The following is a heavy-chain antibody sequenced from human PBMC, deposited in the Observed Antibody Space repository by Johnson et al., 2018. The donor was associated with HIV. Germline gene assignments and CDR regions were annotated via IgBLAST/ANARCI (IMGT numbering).Heavy chain of an antibody. D-gene: IGHD4-23*01. CDR3: ASQRWKQGDAFDI. J-gene: IGHJ3*02. V-gene: IGHV3-30*04. Sequence: QVQLVESGGGVVQPGRSLRLSCAASGFTFSSYAMHWVRQAPGKGLEWVAVISYDGSNKCYADSVKGRFTISRDNANNLLYLQMSSLRAEDTAVYYCASQRWKQGDAFDIWGQGTMVTVSS. CDR2: ISYDGSNK. CDR1: GFTFSSYA.